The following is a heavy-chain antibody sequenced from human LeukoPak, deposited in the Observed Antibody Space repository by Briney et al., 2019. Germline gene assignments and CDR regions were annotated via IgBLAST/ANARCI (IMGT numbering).Heavy chain of an antibody. J-gene: IGHJ5*02. CDR1: GGSISSYY. Sequence: SETLPLTCTVSGGSISSYYWSWIRQPAGKGLEWIGRIYTSGSTNYNPSLKSRVTMSVDTSKNQFSLKLSSVTAADTAVYYCARNDYYGSGSYDWFDPWGQGTLVTVSS. CDR2: IYTSGST. D-gene: IGHD3-10*01. CDR3: ARNDYYGSGSYDWFDP. V-gene: IGHV4-4*07.